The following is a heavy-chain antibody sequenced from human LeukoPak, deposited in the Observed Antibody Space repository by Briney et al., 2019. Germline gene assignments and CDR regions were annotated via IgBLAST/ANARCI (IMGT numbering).Heavy chain of an antibody. V-gene: IGHV3-23*01. CDR1: GFTFSSYG. Sequence: GGTLRLSCAASGFTFSSYGMSWVRQAPGMGLEWVSAISGSGGSTYYADSVRGRFTISRDNSKNTVYLQMNSLRAEDTAVYFCAKEALPGIAVAGRVYWGQGTLVTVSS. CDR3: AKEALPGIAVAGRVY. J-gene: IGHJ4*02. CDR2: ISGSGGST. D-gene: IGHD6-19*01.